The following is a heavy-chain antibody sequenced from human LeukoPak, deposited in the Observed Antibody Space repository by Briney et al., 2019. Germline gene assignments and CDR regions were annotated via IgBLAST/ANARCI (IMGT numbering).Heavy chain of an antibody. J-gene: IGHJ4*02. V-gene: IGHV4-38-2*02. D-gene: IGHD3-10*01. CDR2: IYHSGST. CDR3: ARVGRSGSYYLRPFDY. Sequence: SETLSLTCTVSGYSISSGYYWGWIRQPPGKGLEWIGSIYHSGSTYYNPSLKSRVTISVDTSKNQFSLKLSSVTAADTAVYYCARVGRSGSYYLRPFDYWGQGTLVTVSS. CDR1: GYSISSGYY.